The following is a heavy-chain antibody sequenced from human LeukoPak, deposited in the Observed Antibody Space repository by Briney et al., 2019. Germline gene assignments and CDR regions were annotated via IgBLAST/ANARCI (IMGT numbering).Heavy chain of an antibody. CDR1: GYSFTTYW. V-gene: IGHV5-51*01. CDR3: ARHRYGGNSGVDY. D-gene: IGHD4-23*01. Sequence: GESLKISCKGSGYSFTTYWIGWVRPMPGKGLEWMGIIYPGDSDTRYSPSFQGQVTISADKSITTAYLQWSSLKASDTAMYYCARHRYGGNSGVDYWGQGTLVTVSS. CDR2: IYPGDSDT. J-gene: IGHJ4*02.